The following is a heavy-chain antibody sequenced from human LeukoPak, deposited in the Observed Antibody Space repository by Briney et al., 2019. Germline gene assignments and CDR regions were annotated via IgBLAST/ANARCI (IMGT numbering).Heavy chain of an antibody. CDR1: GFTFDDYA. V-gene: IGHV3-43D*03. D-gene: IGHD6-13*01. CDR2: ITWDGDST. J-gene: IGHJ4*02. CDR3: AKGTSSWHEFDS. Sequence: TGGSLRLSYAASGFTFDDYAMHWVRQAPGKGLEWDSLITWDGDSTYYADSVKGRFTTSRDNSKNYLYLQMNSLRAEDTALYYCAKGTSSWHEFDSWGQGTPVTVSS.